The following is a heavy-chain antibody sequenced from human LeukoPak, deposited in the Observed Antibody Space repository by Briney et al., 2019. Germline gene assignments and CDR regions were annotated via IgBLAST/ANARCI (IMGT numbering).Heavy chain of an antibody. J-gene: IGHJ4*02. Sequence: GGSLRLSCEASGFTFSSNAMSWVRQAPGKGLEWVSGIGGSGGNTDYADSVKGRFTISRDNSKNTLCLQMNSLRAEDTAVYYCAKLQYYYDSSGYFWGQGTLVTVSS. CDR3: AKLQYYYDSSGYF. CDR2: IGGSGGNT. D-gene: IGHD3-22*01. V-gene: IGHV3-23*01. CDR1: GFTFSSNA.